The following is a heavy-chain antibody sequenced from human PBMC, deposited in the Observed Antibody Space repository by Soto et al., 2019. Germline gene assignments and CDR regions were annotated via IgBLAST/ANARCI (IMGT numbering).Heavy chain of an antibody. CDR1: GFTFSSYA. CDR2: ISYDGTTK. J-gene: IGHJ4*02. D-gene: IGHD3-10*01. CDR3: ARDGRTGTTLPHGGLDL. V-gene: IGHV3-30*04. Sequence: QVQLVESGGGVVQPGRSLRLSCAASGFTFSSYALHWVRQAPGKGLECVAIISYDGTTKFYADSVKGRFTISRDNSNNTLCLQMTSLRYEDTAVFYCARDGRTGTTLPHGGLDLWGQGTLVTVSS.